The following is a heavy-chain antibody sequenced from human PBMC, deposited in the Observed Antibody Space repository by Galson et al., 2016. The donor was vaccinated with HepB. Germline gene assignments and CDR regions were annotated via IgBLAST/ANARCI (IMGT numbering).Heavy chain of an antibody. D-gene: IGHD2-15*01. CDR1: GFTFSTYA. CDR3: SRSENIVVVAGNPPLGVGHFDY. J-gene: IGHJ4*02. V-gene: IGHV3-23*01. CDR2: ISGSGANT. Sequence: SLRLSCAASGFTFSTYAMSWVRQAPGKGLEWVSGISGSGANTYYADSVKGRCTNSRDNSKNTLYLQINSLRAADTAEYYCSRSENIVVVAGNPPLGVGHFDYWGQGALVTVSS.